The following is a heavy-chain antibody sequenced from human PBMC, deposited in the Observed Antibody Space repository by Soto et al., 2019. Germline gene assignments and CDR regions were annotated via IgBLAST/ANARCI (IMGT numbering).Heavy chain of an antibody. CDR3: ARDSYGDYLPPLDAFDI. V-gene: IGHV3-48*01. Sequence: EVQLVESGGGLVQPGGSLRLSCAASGFTFSSYSMNWVRQAPGKGLEWVSYISSSSSTIYYADSVKGRFTISRDNAKNSLYLQMNSLRAEDTAVYYCARDSYGDYLPPLDAFDIWGQGTMVTGSS. D-gene: IGHD4-17*01. J-gene: IGHJ3*02. CDR2: ISSSSSTI. CDR1: GFTFSSYS.